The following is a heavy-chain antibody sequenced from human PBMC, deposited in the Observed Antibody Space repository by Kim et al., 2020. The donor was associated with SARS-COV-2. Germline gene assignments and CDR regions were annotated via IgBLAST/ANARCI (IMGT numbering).Heavy chain of an antibody. CDR1: GFTFDDYG. J-gene: IGHJ3*02. V-gene: IGHV3-20*01. Sequence: GGSLRLSCAASGFTFDDYGMSWVRQAPGKGLEGVSGINWSDGNAAYADSVKGRFTISRDNAKNSLSLQMNSLRVEDTALYHCARDRLAGVRGLDAFDIWGQGARVTVSS. CDR2: INWSDGNA. D-gene: IGHD3-10*01. CDR3: ARDRLAGVRGLDAFDI.